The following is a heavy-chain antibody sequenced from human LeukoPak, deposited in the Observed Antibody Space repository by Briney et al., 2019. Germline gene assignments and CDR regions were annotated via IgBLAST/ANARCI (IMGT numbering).Heavy chain of an antibody. CDR2: ISGSGGST. D-gene: IGHD6-6*01. CDR3: AKPGSSRGIGGRRPTKYYFDY. CDR1: GFTFSSDT. Sequence: GGSLRLSCAASGFTFSSDTMSWVRQAPGKGLEWVSAISGSGGSTYYADSVKGRFTISRDNSKNTLYLQMNSLRAGDTAVYYCAKPGSSRGIGGRRPTKYYFDYWGQGTLVTVSS. J-gene: IGHJ4*02. V-gene: IGHV3-23*01.